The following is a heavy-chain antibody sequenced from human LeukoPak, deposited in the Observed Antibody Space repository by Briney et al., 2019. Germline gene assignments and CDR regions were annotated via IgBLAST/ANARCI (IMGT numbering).Heavy chain of an antibody. J-gene: IGHJ4*02. D-gene: IGHD3-9*01. CDR2: MNPNSGNT. V-gene: IGHV1-8*01. CDR1: GYTFTSYD. Sequence: ASVKVSCKASGYTFTSYDINWVRQATGQGLEWMGWMNPNSGNTGYAQKFQGRVTMTRNTSISTAYMELSSLRSEDTAVYYCARAPIHYGILTGYCDYWGQGTLVTVSS. CDR3: ARAPIHYGILTGYCDY.